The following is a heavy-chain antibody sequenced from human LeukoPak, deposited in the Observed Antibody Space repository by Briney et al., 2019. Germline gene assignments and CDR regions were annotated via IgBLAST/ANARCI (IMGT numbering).Heavy chain of an antibody. D-gene: IGHD4-17*01. CDR2: ITDSGVST. J-gene: IGHJ1*01. CDR3: ARDPNGNYVGALDFQR. CDR1: GFTFSNYA. Sequence: GGSLRLSCAASGFTFSNYAMSWVRQAPGKGLEWVSSITDSGVSTYYADSVKGRFSISRDNYKNTLYLQMSSLRAEDTAVYYCARDPNGNYVGALDFQRWGQGTLVTVSS. V-gene: IGHV3-23*01.